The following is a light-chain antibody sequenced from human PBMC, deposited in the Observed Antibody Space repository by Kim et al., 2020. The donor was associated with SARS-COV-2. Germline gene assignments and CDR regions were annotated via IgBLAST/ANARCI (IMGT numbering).Light chain of an antibody. CDR3: QKYNSAPWT. J-gene: IGKJ1*01. CDR1: QDIANS. Sequence: ASVGDRVTITCRASQDIANSLAWYQQKPGKVPQVLIDAASTLQSGVPSRFSGGGSGTEFTLTIGSLQTEDVATYYCQKYNSAPWTFGPVTKVDIK. V-gene: IGKV1-27*01. CDR2: AAS.